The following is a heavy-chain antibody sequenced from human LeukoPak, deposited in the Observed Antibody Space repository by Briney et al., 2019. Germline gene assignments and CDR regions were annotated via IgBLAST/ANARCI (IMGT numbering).Heavy chain of an antibody. CDR3: ARIQGWTYYGSGSQT. D-gene: IGHD3-10*01. V-gene: IGHV1-2*02. J-gene: IGHJ3*01. Sequence: ASVKVSCKASGYTFTGYYMHWVRQAPGQGLEWMGWINPNSGGTNYAQKFQGRVTMTRDTSISTAYMELSRLRSDDTAVYYCARIQGWTYYGSGSQTWGQGTMVTVSS. CDR2: INPNSGGT. CDR1: GYTFTGYY.